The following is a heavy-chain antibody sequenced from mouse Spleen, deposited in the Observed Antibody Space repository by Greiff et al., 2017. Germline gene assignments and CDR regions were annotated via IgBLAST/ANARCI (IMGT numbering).Heavy chain of an antibody. V-gene: IGHV5-17*01. J-gene: IGHJ2*01. CDR1: GFTFSDYG. CDR2: ISSGSSTI. Sequence: EVMLVESGGGLVKPGGSLKLSCAASGFTFSDYGMHWVRQAPEKGLEWVAYISSGSSTIYYADTVKGRFTLSRDNAKNTLFLQMTSLRSEDTDMYYCARNSYMDYWGQGTTLTVSS. CDR3: ARNSYMDY.